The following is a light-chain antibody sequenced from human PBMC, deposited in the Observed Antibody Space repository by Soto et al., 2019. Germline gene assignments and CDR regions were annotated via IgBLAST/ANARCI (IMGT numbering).Light chain of an antibody. CDR3: QQRINSPIT. CDR2: DAS. V-gene: IGKV3-11*01. CDR1: QSVSSY. J-gene: IGKJ5*01. Sequence: EIVLTQSPSSLSPSIGERATLSCRASQSVSSYLAWYQQKPGQAPRLLIYDASNRATGIPARFSGTGSGTDFSLTISSLEPEDFAVYYCQQRINSPITFGQGTRLEIK.